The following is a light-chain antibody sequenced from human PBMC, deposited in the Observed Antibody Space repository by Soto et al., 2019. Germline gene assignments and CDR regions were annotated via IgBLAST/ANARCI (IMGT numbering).Light chain of an antibody. CDR2: EVT. J-gene: IGLJ1*01. CDR3: RSHTASTTRI. Sequence: QSALTQPASVSGSPGQSITISCTGTSSDVGGYNHFSWYQHHPDKAPKRIIYEVTKRPSGVSNRFSGSKSGDTASLTISGLQAEDEADYYCRSHTASTTRIFGTGTKLTVL. CDR1: SSDVGGYNH. V-gene: IGLV2-14*01.